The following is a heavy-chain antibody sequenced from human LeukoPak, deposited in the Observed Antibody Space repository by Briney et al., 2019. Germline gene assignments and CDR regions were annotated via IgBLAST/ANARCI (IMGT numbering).Heavy chain of an antibody. V-gene: IGHV3-74*01. D-gene: IGHD2-21*02. CDR2: VNSDGSST. CDR3: ARRCSFGVCSLDY. J-gene: IGHJ4*02. CDR1: GFTFSSYW. Sequence: GGSLRLSCAASGFTFSSYWMHWVRQAPGKGLVWVSRVNSDGSSTSYADSVKGRFTISRDNAKNTLYLQMNSLRAEGTAVYYCARRCSFGVCSLDYWGQGTLVTVSS.